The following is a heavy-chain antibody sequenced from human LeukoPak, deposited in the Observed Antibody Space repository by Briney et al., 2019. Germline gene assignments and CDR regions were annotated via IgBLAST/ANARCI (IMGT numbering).Heavy chain of an antibody. Sequence: EASVKVSCKASGYTFTSYAMHWVRQAPGQRLEWMGWINAGNGNTKYSQKFQGRVTITRDTSASTAYMGLSSLRSEDTAVYYCARSVRGVIYRMVNWFDPWGQGTLVTVSS. CDR1: GYTFTSYA. D-gene: IGHD3-10*01. CDR2: INAGNGNT. J-gene: IGHJ5*02. CDR3: ARSVRGVIYRMVNWFDP. V-gene: IGHV1-3*01.